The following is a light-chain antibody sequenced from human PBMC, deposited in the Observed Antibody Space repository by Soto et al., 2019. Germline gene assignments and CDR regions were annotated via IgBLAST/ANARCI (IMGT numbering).Light chain of an antibody. V-gene: IGKV3-20*01. Sequence: EIVLTQSPGTLSLSPGERATLSCMASQSVISSYLAWYQQKPGQAPRLLIYGASSRATGIPDRFSGSGSGTDCTLTISRLEPEDCAVYYCQQYGSSPPTFGQGTKVEIK. CDR2: GAS. CDR3: QQYGSSPPT. J-gene: IGKJ1*01. CDR1: QSVISSY.